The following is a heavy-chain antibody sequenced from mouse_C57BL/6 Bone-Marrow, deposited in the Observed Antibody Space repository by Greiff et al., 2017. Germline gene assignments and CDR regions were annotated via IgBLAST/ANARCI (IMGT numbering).Heavy chain of an antibody. V-gene: IGHV1-55*01. D-gene: IGHD4-1*02. CDR1: GYW. Sequence: VQLQQPGAELVKPGASVKMSCKASGYWITWVKQRPGQGLEWIGDIYPGSGSTNYNEKFKSKATLTVDTSSSTAYMQLSSLTSEDSAVYYCARPTGTTVDYWGQGTTLTVSS. J-gene: IGHJ2*01. CDR3: ARPTGTTVDY. CDR2: IYPGSGST.